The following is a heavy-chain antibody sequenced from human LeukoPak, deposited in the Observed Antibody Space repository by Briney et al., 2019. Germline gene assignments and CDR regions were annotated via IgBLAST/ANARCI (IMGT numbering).Heavy chain of an antibody. Sequence: ASVNVSCKASGYTFTSYYTHWVRQAPGQGLEWMGIINPSGGSTSYAQKFQGRVTMTRDTSTSTVDMELSSLRSEDTAVYYCARYRIAAAGPDYWGQGTLVTVSS. CDR2: INPSGGST. V-gene: IGHV1-46*01. CDR3: ARYRIAAAGPDY. D-gene: IGHD6-13*01. J-gene: IGHJ4*02. CDR1: GYTFTSYY.